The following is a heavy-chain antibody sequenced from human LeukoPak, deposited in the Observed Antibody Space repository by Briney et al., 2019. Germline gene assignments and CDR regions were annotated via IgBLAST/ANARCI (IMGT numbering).Heavy chain of an antibody. CDR2: INHSGST. Sequence: SETLSLTCAVYGGSFSGYYWSWIRQPPGKGLEWIGEINHSGSTNYNPSLKSRVTISVDTSKNQFSLKLSSVTAADTAVYYCARGSGSSWFDPWGQGTLVTVSS. J-gene: IGHJ5*02. CDR1: GGSFSGYY. D-gene: IGHD3-3*01. CDR3: ARGSGSSWFDP. V-gene: IGHV4-34*01.